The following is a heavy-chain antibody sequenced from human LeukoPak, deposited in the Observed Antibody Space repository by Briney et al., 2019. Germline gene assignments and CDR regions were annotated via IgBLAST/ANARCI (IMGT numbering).Heavy chain of an antibody. CDR1: GFTFSSYG. Sequence: GGSLRLSCAASGFTFSSYGASWVRQAPGKGLEWVSAISGSGGSTYYADSVKGRFTISRDNSKNTLYLQMNSLRAEDTAVYYCAKAGGSYFAGRIDYWGQGTLVTVSS. D-gene: IGHD1-26*01. J-gene: IGHJ4*02. V-gene: IGHV3-23*01. CDR2: ISGSGGST. CDR3: AKAGGSYFAGRIDY.